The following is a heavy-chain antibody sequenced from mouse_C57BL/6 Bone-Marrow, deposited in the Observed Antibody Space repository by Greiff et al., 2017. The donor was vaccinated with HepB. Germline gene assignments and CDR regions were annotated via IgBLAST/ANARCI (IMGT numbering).Heavy chain of an antibody. V-gene: IGHV1-72*01. Sequence: QVQLQQPGAELVKPGASVKLSCKASGYTFTSYWMHWVKQRPGRGLEWIGGIDPNSGGTKYNEKFKSKATLTVDKPSSTAYMQLSSLTSEDSAVYYCARGDYYGSSYDWYFDVWGTGTTVTVSS. CDR3: ARGDYYGSSYDWYFDV. CDR1: GYTFTSYW. J-gene: IGHJ1*03. CDR2: IDPNSGGT. D-gene: IGHD1-1*01.